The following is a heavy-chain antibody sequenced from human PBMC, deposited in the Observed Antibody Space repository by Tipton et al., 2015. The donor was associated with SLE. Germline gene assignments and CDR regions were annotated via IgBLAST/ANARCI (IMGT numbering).Heavy chain of an antibody. J-gene: IGHJ4*02. Sequence: SLRLSCAASGFTFSSYAMHWVRQAPGKGLEWVAVISYDGSNKYYADSVKGRFSISRDNSKNTLYLQMNSLRADDTAVYFCARGFRADSEDLDSEDLDFWGQGTLVTVSS. CDR2: ISYDGSNK. D-gene: IGHD3-9*01. CDR1: GFTFSSYA. CDR3: ARGFRADSEDLDSEDLDF. V-gene: IGHV3-30-3*01.